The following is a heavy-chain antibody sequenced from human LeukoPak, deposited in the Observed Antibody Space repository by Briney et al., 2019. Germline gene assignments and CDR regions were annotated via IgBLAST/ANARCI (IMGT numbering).Heavy chain of an antibody. CDR2: ISAYNGNT. CDR3: ARVFALRYFDWEDNWFDP. V-gene: IGHV1-18*01. J-gene: IGHJ5*02. CDR1: GYTFTSYG. D-gene: IGHD3-9*01. Sequence: ASVKVSCKASGYTFTSYGISWVRQAPGQGLEWMGWISAYNGNTNYAQKLQGRVTMTTDTSTSTAYMELRSLRSDDTAVYYCARVFALRYFDWEDNWFDPWGQGTLVTVSS.